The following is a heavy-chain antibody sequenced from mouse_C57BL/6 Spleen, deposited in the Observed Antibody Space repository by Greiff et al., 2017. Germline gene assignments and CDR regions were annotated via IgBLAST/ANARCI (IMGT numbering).Heavy chain of an antibody. CDR1: GYTFTSYW. J-gene: IGHJ4*01. V-gene: IGHV1-72*01. CDR2: IDPTSGGT. D-gene: IGHD1-1*01. CDR3: ARWAITTVVAPMDY. Sequence: VQLQQPGAELVKPGASVKLSCKASGYTFTSYWLHWVKQRPGRGLEWIGRIDPTSGGTKYNEKFKSKATLTVDKPSSTAYMQLSSLTSEDSAVYYCARWAITTVVAPMDYWGQGTSVTVSS.